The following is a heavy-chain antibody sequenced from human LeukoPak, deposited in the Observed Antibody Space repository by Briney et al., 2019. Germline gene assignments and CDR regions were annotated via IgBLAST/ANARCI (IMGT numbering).Heavy chain of an antibody. CDR1: GYSFTDYY. V-gene: IGHV1-2*02. CDR2: INPNNGVT. J-gene: IGHJ5*02. Sequence: ASVKVSCKASGYSFTDYYIHWVRQAPGQGPEWMGWINPNNGVTKYAQKFQARVTMTGDTSISTAYMELSRLTSDDTAVYYCAREGDTAVDTNWFDPWGQGTLVAVSS. D-gene: IGHD5-18*01. CDR3: AREGDTAVDTNWFDP.